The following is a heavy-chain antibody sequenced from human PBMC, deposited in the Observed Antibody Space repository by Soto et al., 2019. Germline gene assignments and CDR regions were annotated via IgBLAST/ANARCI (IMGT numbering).Heavy chain of an antibody. V-gene: IGHV3-48*02. CDR2: ISSTSGTI. CDR1: GFTFSSYS. D-gene: IGHD3-10*01. CDR3: ARAPPGPSPRWVL. J-gene: IGHJ6*02. Sequence: GGSLRLSCAASGFTFSSYSMNWVRQAPGMGPEWVSYISSTSGTIFYVDSVKGRFTISRDNAKNSLYLQMNSLRDEDTAVYYCARAPPGPSPRWVLWGQGTTVTVSS.